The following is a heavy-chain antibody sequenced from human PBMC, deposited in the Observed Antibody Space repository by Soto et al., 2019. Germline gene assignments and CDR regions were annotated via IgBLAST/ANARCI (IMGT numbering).Heavy chain of an antibody. CDR1: GGSISNYY. CDR2: IYYSGST. J-gene: IGHJ4*02. D-gene: IGHD3-10*01. V-gene: IGHV4-59*01. CDR3: AGGGGFGELLSPYFGY. Sequence: SETLSLTCTVSGGSISNYYWNWIRQPPGKGLEWIGYIYYSGSTNYNPSLRSRVTISVDTSKNQFSLKLSSVTAADTAVYYCAGGGGFGELLSPYFGYWGQGTLVTVSS.